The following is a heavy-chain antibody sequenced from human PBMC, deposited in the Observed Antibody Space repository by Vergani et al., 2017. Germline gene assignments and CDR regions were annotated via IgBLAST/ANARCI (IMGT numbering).Heavy chain of an antibody. J-gene: IGHJ4*02. D-gene: IGHD3-10*01. CDR3: ATVLYSSGSYPTAPFDF. V-gene: IGHV1-24*01. CDR2: FDPEDGET. Sequence: VQLVQSGAEVKKPGASVKVSCKVSGYTLTELSMHWVRQAPGKGLEWMGGFDPEDGETIYAQKFQGRVTMTEDTSTDTAYMELSSLRAEDAAVDYCATVLYSSGSYPTAPFDFWGQGTLVTVSS. CDR1: GYTLTELS.